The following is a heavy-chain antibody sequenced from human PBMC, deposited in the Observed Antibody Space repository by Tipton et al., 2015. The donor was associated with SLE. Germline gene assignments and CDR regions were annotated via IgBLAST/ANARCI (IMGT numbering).Heavy chain of an antibody. Sequence: SLRLSCAASGFTFSSYSMNWVRQAPGKGLEWVSSISSSSSYIYYADSVKGRFTISRDNAKNSLYLQMNSLRAEDTAVYYCARGGDIVVVDAFDIWGQGTMVTVSS. CDR3: ARGGDIVVVDAFDI. CDR1: GFTFSSYS. CDR2: ISSSSSYI. V-gene: IGHV3-21*01. D-gene: IGHD2-2*01. J-gene: IGHJ3*02.